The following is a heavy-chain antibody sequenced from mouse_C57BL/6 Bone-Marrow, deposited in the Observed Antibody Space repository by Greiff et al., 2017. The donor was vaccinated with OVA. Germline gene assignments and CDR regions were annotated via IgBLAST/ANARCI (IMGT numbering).Heavy chain of an antibody. CDR1: GFTFSDYG. CDR2: ISSGSSTI. D-gene: IGHD2-3*01. Sequence: EVQLVESGGGLVKPGGSLNLSCAASGFTFSDYGMHWVRQAPEKGLEWVAYISSGSSTIYYADTVKGRFTISRDNAKNTLFLQMTSLRSEDTAMYYCANDGYYAMDYWGQGTSVTVSS. CDR3: ANDGYYAMDY. J-gene: IGHJ4*01. V-gene: IGHV5-17*01.